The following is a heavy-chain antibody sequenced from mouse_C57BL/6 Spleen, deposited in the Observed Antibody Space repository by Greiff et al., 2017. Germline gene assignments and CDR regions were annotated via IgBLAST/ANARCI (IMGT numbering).Heavy chain of an antibody. D-gene: IGHD1-1*01. Sequence: EVQLVASGGGLVQPGGSLSLSCAASGFTFTDYYMSWVRQPPGKALEWLGFIRNKANGYTTEYSASVKGRFTISRDNSQSILYLQMNALRAEDSATYYCARSLPHYYGSTFAYWGQGTLVTVSA. V-gene: IGHV7-3*01. CDR2: IRNKANGYTT. CDR3: ARSLPHYYGSTFAY. J-gene: IGHJ3*01. CDR1: GFTFTDYY.